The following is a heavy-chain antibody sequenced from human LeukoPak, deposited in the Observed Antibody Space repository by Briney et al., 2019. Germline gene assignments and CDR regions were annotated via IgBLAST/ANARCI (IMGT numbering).Heavy chain of an antibody. V-gene: IGHV4-34*01. CDR3: ARIVGYGLDV. CDR2: INHSGST. J-gene: IGHJ6*02. CDR1: GGSFSGYY. D-gene: IGHD1-26*01. Sequence: PSETLSLTCAVYGGSFSGYYWSWIRQPPGKGLEWIGEINHSGSTNYNPSLKSRVTISVDTSKNQFSLKLSSVTAADTAVYYCARIVGYGLDVRSQGTTVTVSS.